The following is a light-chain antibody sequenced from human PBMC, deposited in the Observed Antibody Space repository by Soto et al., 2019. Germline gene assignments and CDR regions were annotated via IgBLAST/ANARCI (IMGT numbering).Light chain of an antibody. CDR1: QSIGGW. CDR2: DAS. J-gene: IGKJ2*01. CDR3: QHYHSYPYT. V-gene: IGKV1-5*01. Sequence: DIPMTQSPSTLSASVGDRVTITCRASQSIGGWLAWYQQRPGKAPRLLIYDASSVESGVPSRLSGSRSGTKFTLAISSLQPEDFATYYCQHYHSYPYTFGQGTKLEIK.